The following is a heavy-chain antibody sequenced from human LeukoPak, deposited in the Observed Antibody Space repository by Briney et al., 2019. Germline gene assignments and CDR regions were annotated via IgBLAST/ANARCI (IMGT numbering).Heavy chain of an antibody. CDR3: AXXXXRXXXXXPXXY. V-gene: IGHV1-2*02. CDR2: INPNSGGT. Sequence: FTGXYMHWVRQAPGQGLEWMGWINPNSGGTNYXQKFQGRVTMTRDTSISTAYMEMSRLRSEDTAVYYCAXXXXRXXXXXPXXYWGQGTLVTVSS. CDR1: FTGXY. J-gene: IGHJ4*02.